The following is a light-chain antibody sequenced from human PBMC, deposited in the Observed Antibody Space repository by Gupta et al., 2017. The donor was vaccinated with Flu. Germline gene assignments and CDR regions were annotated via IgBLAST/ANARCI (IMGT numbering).Light chain of an antibody. J-gene: IGLJ3*02. CDR1: LSNIGAGYA. Sequence: SVLTQPPSLSGAPGPRVTMSCAGDLSNIGAGYAVHWYQQLPGTAPKLLIYGNSNRPSGVPDRFAGSKSGTAASLASTGLHAEDEADYYCQCYDSSLSGSVFGGGTKLTVL. CDR3: QCYDSSLSGSV. V-gene: IGLV1-40*01. CDR2: GNS.